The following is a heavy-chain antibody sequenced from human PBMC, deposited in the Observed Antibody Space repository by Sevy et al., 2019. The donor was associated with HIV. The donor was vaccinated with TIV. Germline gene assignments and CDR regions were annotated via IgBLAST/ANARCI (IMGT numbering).Heavy chain of an antibody. CDR2: IKQDGSEK. CDR3: VREGGIAAAGYRVWFDY. D-gene: IGHD6-13*01. Sequence: GGSLRLSCAASGFTFSSYWMSWVRQAPGKGLEWMANIKQDGSEKYYVDSVKGRFTISRDNAKNSLYLQMNSLRAEDTAVYYCVREGGIAAAGYRVWFDYWGQGTLVTVSS. V-gene: IGHV3-7*01. CDR1: GFTFSSYW. J-gene: IGHJ4*02.